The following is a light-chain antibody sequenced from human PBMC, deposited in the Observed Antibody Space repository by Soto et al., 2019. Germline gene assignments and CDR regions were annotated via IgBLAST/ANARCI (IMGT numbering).Light chain of an antibody. J-gene: IGKJ5*01. Sequence: EIVLTQSPATLSLSPGERATLSCRASQSISNSLAWYQQKPGQAPRLLISGASNRATGIPARFSGNGSGTDFTLTISNLEPEDFAVYYCQQRGEWPPGATFGQGTRMEIK. CDR3: QQRGEWPPGAT. CDR2: GAS. CDR1: QSISNS. V-gene: IGKV3-11*01.